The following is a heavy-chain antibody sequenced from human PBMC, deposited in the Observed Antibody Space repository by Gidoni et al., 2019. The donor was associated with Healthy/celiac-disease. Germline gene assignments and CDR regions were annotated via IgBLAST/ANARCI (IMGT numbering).Heavy chain of an antibody. Sequence: QVQLVESGGGVVQPGRSLRPPCAGSGFTFSSYGMHWVRRAPGKGLEWVAVIWYDGSNTDYADSVKGRFTISRDNSKNTLYLKMNSLRAEDTAVYYCARDPATYYDFWSGYYPPEPYFDYWGQGTLVTVSS. V-gene: IGHV3-33*01. D-gene: IGHD3-3*01. J-gene: IGHJ4*02. CDR3: ARDPATYYDFWSGYYPPEPYFDY. CDR2: IWYDGSNT. CDR1: GFTFSSYG.